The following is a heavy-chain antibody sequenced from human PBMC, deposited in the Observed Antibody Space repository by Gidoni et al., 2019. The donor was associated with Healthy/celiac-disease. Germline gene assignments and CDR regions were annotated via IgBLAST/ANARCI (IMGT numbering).Heavy chain of an antibody. CDR2: IYYSGST. V-gene: IGHV4-39*01. CDR3: TSPFVYSSGWYGVSY. CDR1: GGSISSSSYY. D-gene: IGHD6-19*01. Sequence: QLQLQESGPGLVKPSETLSLTCTVSGGSISSSSYYWGWIRQPPGKGLEWIGSIYYSGSTYYNPSLKSRVTISVDTSKNQFSLKLSSVTAADTAVYYCTSPFVYSSGWYGVSYWGQGTLVTVSS. J-gene: IGHJ4*02.